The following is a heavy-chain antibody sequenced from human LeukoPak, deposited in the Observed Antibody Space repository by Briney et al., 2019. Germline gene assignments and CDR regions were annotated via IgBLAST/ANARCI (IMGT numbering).Heavy chain of an antibody. V-gene: IGHV1-18*01. CDR1: GYTFSNYG. D-gene: IGHD2-15*01. CDR2: ISAYNGNT. CDR3: ARDLFVVAFDY. Sequence: ASVNVSCKASGYTFSNYGITWVRQAPGQGLEWIVWISAYNGNTKYAQNLQGRVTMTTDTSTSTAYMELRSLRSDDTAVYYCARDLFVVAFDYWGQGTLVMVSS. J-gene: IGHJ4*02.